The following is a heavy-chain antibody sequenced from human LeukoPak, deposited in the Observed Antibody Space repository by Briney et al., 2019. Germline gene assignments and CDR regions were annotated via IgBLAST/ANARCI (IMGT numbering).Heavy chain of an antibody. Sequence: GGSLRLSCAASGFSFSKYGMHWVRQAPGKGLEWVAVISDDANNEEYADSVKGRFTLSRDNSKNTVYLRMNSLRAEDTAVYYCAKSGRATGYSSFDSWGQGTLVTVSS. CDR2: ISDDANNE. V-gene: IGHV3-30*18. CDR1: GFSFSKYG. J-gene: IGHJ4*02. CDR3: AKSGRATGYSSFDS. D-gene: IGHD3-9*01.